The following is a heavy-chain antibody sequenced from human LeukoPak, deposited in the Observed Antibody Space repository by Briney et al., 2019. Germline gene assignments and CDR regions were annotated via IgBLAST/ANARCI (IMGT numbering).Heavy chain of an antibody. V-gene: IGHV1-69*13. Sequence: SVKVSCKASGGTFSSYAISWVRQAPGQGLEWMGGIIPIFGTANYAQKFQGRVTITADESTSTAYMELSSLRSEDTAVYYCAPISVGYCSSTSCPTPNWGQGTLVTVSS. CDR1: GGTFSSYA. J-gene: IGHJ4*02. CDR3: APISVGYCSSTSCPTPN. CDR2: IIPIFGTA. D-gene: IGHD2-2*01.